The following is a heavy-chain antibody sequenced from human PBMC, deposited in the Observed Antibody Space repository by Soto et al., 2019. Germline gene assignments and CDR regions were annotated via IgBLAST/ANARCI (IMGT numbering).Heavy chain of an antibody. D-gene: IGHD2-21*01. CDR3: ARVVWSDLGWFDP. CDR1: GFSVSSNY. Sequence: GGSLRLSCAVSGFSVSSNYMNWVRQAPGKGLEWVSVIYSGGSTYYADSVKGRFTISRDNSKNTLYLQMNSLRAEDTAVYYCARVVWSDLGWFDPWGQGTLVTVSS. CDR2: IYSGGST. V-gene: IGHV3-53*01. J-gene: IGHJ5*02.